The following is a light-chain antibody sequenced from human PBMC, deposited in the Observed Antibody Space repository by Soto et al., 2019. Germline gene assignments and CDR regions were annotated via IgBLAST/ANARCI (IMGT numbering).Light chain of an antibody. J-gene: IGLJ1*01. CDR3: SSYTSSSTLD. CDR1: SSEVGGYNY. V-gene: IGLV2-14*01. Sequence: SVLTQPASVSGSPGQSITISCTGTSSEVGGYNYVSWYQQHPGKAPKLMIYDVSNRPSGVSNRFSGSKSGNTASLTISGLQAEDEADYYCSSYTSSSTLDFGTGTKVTVL. CDR2: DVS.